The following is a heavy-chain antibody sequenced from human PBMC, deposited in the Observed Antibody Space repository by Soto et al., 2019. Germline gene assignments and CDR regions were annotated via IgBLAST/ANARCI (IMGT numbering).Heavy chain of an antibody. CDR3: AQSILARPVLGAYDM. CDR1: GLSLTTTGVG. J-gene: IGHJ3*02. D-gene: IGHD6-6*01. V-gene: IGHV2-5*01. CDR2: IYWNDDK. Sequence: QITLKESGPTLVKPTQTLTLTCTFSGLSLTTTGVGVGWIRQPPGKALEWLAVIYWNDDKRYSPSLKNRLTITKDTSKNQVVLTMPNMDPVDTATYYCAQSILARPVLGAYDMWGRGTMVIVSS.